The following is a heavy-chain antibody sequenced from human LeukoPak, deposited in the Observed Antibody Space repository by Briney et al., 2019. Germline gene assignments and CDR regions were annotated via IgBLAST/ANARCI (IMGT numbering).Heavy chain of an antibody. CDR3: ASDQRGCSGGSCYSRAFDI. V-gene: IGHV3-53*01. J-gene: IGHJ3*02. D-gene: IGHD2-15*01. Sequence: GGSLRLSCAVSGFTVSSNYMSWVRQAPGKGLEWVSVIYSGGSTYYADSVKGRFTISRDNSKNTLYLQMNSLRAEDTAVYYCASDQRGCSGGSCYSRAFDIWGQGTMVTVPS. CDR2: IYSGGST. CDR1: GFTVSSNY.